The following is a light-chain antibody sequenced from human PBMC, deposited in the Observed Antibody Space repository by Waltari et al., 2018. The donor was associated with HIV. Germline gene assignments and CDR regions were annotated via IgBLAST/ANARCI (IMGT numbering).Light chain of an antibody. CDR2: RNN. J-gene: IGLJ2*01. Sequence: QSLLAQPRSVSGTPGPRVNISCSGSNSHARKNYVYWYQQVPGVAPKLLIYRNNQRPSGVPDRFSGSKSGTSASLAISGLRTEDEGDYYCAAWDDRLSGRLFGGGTK. CDR3: AAWDDRLSGRL. V-gene: IGLV1-47*01. CDR1: NSHARKNY.